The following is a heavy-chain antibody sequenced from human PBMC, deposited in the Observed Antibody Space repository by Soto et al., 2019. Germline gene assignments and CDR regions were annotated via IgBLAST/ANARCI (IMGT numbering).Heavy chain of an antibody. J-gene: IGHJ3*02. Sequence: QVQLLESGPGLVKPSETLSLICTVSGGSINSYYWGWIRQPPGKGLEPLGYIFYSGGTNNNPSLKSRLTISVDTSKNQFSLRLTSVTAADTAMYFCARGVYDSSGYYRTFDIWGQGTMVTVSP. V-gene: IGHV4-59*01. D-gene: IGHD3-22*01. CDR1: GGSINSYY. CDR2: IFYSGGT. CDR3: ARGVYDSSGYYRTFDI.